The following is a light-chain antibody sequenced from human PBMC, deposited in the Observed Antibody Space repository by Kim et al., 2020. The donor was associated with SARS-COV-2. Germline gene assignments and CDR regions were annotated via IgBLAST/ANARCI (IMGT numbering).Light chain of an antibody. CDR3: QQYKNWPLT. CDR1: QTIGSN. CDR2: GAY. J-gene: IGKJ4*01. V-gene: IGKV3D-15*01. Sequence: SVSPGERATLSCRASQTIGSNLAWYQQKPGQAPRLVIYGAYNRATGIPARFSGSGSGTDFTLTISTLQSEDFAVYYCQQYKNWPLTFGGGTKLGI.